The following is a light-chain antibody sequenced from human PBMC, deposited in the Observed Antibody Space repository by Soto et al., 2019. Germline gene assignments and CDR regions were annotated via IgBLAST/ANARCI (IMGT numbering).Light chain of an antibody. J-gene: IGKJ1*01. CDR3: QQYNSYSRT. CDR1: QSISSW. CDR2: KAS. Sequence: IQLTQSPSSLSASVGDRVTITCRASQSISSWLAWYQQKPGKAPKLLLYKASSLESGVPSRFSGSGSGTEFTLTISSLQPDDFATYYCQQYNSYSRTFGQGTKVEI. V-gene: IGKV1-5*03.